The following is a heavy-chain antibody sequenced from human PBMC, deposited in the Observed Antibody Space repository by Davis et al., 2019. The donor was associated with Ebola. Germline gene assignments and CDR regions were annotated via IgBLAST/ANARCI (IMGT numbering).Heavy chain of an antibody. CDR2: IYYSWFT. CDR3: ARHHGGNSGYDLDY. D-gene: IGHD5-12*01. CDR1: GGSIRSYY. Sequence: SETLSLTCTVSGGSIRSYYWSWIRQPPGTGLDWIGYIYYSWFTNYNPSLKSRATISVDTSKNQFSLKLSSVTAADTAVYYCARHHGGNSGYDLDYWGQGTLVTVSS. J-gene: IGHJ4*02. V-gene: IGHV4-59*08.